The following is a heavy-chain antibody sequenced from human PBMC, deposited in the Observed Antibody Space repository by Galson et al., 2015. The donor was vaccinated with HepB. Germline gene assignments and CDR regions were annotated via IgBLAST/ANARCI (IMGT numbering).Heavy chain of an antibody. CDR1: GGTFSSYA. CDR2: IIPIFGSA. CDR3: ARSPLVVELVFVGFDP. J-gene: IGHJ5*02. D-gene: IGHD2-15*01. Sequence: SVKVSCKASGGTFSSYAISWVRQAPGQGLEWMGGIIPIFGSANYAQKFQGRVTITADESTSTAYMELSSLRSEDTAVYYCARSPLVVELVFVGFDPWGQGTLVTVSS. V-gene: IGHV1-69*13.